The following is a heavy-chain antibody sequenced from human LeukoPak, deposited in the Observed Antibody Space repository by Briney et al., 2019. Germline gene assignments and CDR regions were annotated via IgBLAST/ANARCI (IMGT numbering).Heavy chain of an antibody. V-gene: IGHV3-23*01. D-gene: IGHD3-10*01. J-gene: IGHJ4*02. CDR2: ISSSGGST. Sequence: GGSLRLSCAASGFTFSSYGMSWVRQAPGKGLEWVSAISSSGGSTYYADSVKGRFTISRDNSKNTLYLQMNSLRAEDTAVYYCAKANGSGSYYSPRYYFDYWGQGTLVTVSS. CDR3: AKANGSGSYYSPRYYFDY. CDR1: GFTFSSYG.